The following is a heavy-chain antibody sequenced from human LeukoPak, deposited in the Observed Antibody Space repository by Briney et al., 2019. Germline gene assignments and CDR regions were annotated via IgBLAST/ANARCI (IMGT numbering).Heavy chain of an antibody. J-gene: IGHJ6*04. CDR3: ANVWGVVVAARF. V-gene: IGHV3-23*01. CDR1: GFTFSSYA. CDR2: ITGNGRDT. Sequence: GGSLRLSCAASGFTFSSYAINWVRQAPGKRLEWVSSITGNGRDTYYADSVKGRITISRDNSKNTVFLQINSLRAEDTALYYCANVWGVVVAARFWGKGTTVTISS. D-gene: IGHD2-15*01.